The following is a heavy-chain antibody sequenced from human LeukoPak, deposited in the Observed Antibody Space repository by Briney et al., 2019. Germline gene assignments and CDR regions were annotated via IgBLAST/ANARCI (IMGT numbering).Heavy chain of an antibody. D-gene: IGHD2-15*01. J-gene: IGHJ5*02. CDR2: IYYSGST. CDR3: ARSERIVVVAALWFDP. CDR1: GGSISSSSYY. V-gene: IGHV4-39*01. Sequence: PSETLSLTCTVSGGSISSSSYYWGWIRQPPGKGLEWIGSIYYSGSTYYNPSLKSRVTISVDTSKNQFSLKLSSVTAADTAVYYCARSERIVVVAALWFDPWGQGILVTVSS.